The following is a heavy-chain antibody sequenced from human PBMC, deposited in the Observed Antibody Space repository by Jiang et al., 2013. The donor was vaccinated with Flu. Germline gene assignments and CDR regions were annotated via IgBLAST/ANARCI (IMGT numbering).Heavy chain of an antibody. Sequence: GLVKPSQTLSLMCTVSGGSISSGDYHWSWIRQPPGKGLEWIGNIYYSGSTYYNPSLKSRVTISVDTSKNQFSLKLSSVTAADTAVYYCARETSGSSLDYWGQGTLVTVSS. CDR2: IYYSGST. CDR1: GGSISSGDYH. D-gene: IGHD1-26*01. CDR3: ARETSGSSLDY. V-gene: IGHV4-30-4*01. J-gene: IGHJ4*02.